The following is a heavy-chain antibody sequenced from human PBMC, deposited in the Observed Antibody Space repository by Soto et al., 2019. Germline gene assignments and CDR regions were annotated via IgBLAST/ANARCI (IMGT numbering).Heavy chain of an antibody. CDR2: IYYTGRT. D-gene: IGHD2-21*02. J-gene: IGHJ5*01. CDR1: GGSIRDYF. V-gene: IGHV4-59*13. Sequence: QVQLQESGPGLVKPSETLSLTCTVSGGSIRDYFWSWIRQPPGKGLEWIGHIYYTGRTNSNSTLKSRVTMSLDTSKNQFSLKLTSVTAADTAVYYCARDIQYSGGDWYEDWFDSWGQGTLVTVSS. CDR3: ARDIQYSGGDWYEDWFDS.